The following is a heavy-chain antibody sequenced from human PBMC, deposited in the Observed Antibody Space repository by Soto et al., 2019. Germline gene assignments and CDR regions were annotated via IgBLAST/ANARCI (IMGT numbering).Heavy chain of an antibody. CDR3: AKDQLRFLEWPRIPLYYYGMDV. J-gene: IGHJ6*02. CDR1: GFTFSSYA. Sequence: GGSLRLSCAASGFTFSSYAMSWVRQAPGKGLEWVSAISGSGGSTYCADSVKGRFTISRDNSKNTLYLQMNSLRAEDTAVYYCAKDQLRFLEWPRIPLYYYGMDVWGQGTTVTVSS. V-gene: IGHV3-23*01. CDR2: ISGSGGST. D-gene: IGHD3-3*01.